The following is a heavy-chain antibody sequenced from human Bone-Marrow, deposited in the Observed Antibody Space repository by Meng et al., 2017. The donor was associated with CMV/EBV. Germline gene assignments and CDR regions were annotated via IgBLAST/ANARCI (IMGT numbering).Heavy chain of an antibody. D-gene: IGHD6-13*01. V-gene: IGHV3-7*01. Sequence: GGSLRLSCAASGFTFSSYWMSWVRQAPGKGLEWVANIKQDGSEKYHVDSVKGRFTISRDNAKNSLYLQMNSLRAEDTAVYYCARDRAGEYSSSWPYYYYGMDVWGQGTTVTVSS. J-gene: IGHJ6*02. CDR1: GFTFSSYW. CDR3: ARDRAGEYSSSWPYYYYGMDV. CDR2: IKQDGSEK.